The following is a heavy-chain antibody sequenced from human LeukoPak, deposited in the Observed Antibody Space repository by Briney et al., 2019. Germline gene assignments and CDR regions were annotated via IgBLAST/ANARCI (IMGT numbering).Heavy chain of an antibody. D-gene: IGHD6-13*01. Sequence: SETLSLTCAVYGGSFSGYYWSWIRQPPGKGLEWIGEINHSGSTNYNPSLKSRVTISVDTSKNQFSLKLSSVTAADTAVYYCARHFRYSSSWYRYYFDYWGQGTLVTVSS. V-gene: IGHV4-34*01. J-gene: IGHJ4*02. CDR2: INHSGST. CDR3: ARHFRYSSSWYRYYFDY. CDR1: GGSFSGYY.